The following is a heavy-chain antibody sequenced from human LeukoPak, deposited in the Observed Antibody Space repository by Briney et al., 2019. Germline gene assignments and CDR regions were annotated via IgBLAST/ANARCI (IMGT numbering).Heavy chain of an antibody. J-gene: IGHJ3*02. CDR2: INPNSGGT. CDR3: ASGISVGSFGDAFDI. CDR1: GYTFTGYY. V-gene: IGHV1-2*04. D-gene: IGHD4-23*01. Sequence: ASVKVSCKASGYTFTGYYMHWVRQAPGQGLEWMGWINPNSGGTNYAQKFQGWVTMTRDTSISTAYMELSRLRSDDTAVYYCASGISVGSFGDAFDIWGQGTMVTVSS.